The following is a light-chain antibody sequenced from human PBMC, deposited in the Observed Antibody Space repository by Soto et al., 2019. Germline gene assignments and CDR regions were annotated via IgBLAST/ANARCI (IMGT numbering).Light chain of an antibody. Sequence: QSVLTQPPSVSGAPGQRVTISCTWSSSNIGAGYDVHWYQQLPGTAPKLLIYANSNRPSGVPDRFSGSKSGTSASLAITGLQAEDEADYYCQSYASRLGEVFGGGTKLTVL. J-gene: IGLJ2*01. CDR1: SSNIGAGYD. CDR3: QSYASRLGEV. CDR2: ANS. V-gene: IGLV1-40*01.